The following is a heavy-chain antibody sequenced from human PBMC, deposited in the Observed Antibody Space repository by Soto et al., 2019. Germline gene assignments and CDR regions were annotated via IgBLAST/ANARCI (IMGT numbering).Heavy chain of an antibody. D-gene: IGHD2-2*02. Sequence: HPVGSLRLSCAAPGFTFSSYGMHWVRQAPGKGLEWVAVISYDGSNKYYADSVKGRFTISRDNSKNTLYLQMNSLRAEDTAVYYCAKDLGYCSSTSCYKVYYYYGMDVWGQGTTVTVSS. CDR2: ISYDGSNK. CDR3: AKDLGYCSSTSCYKVYYYYGMDV. J-gene: IGHJ6*02. CDR1: GFTFSSYG. V-gene: IGHV3-30*18.